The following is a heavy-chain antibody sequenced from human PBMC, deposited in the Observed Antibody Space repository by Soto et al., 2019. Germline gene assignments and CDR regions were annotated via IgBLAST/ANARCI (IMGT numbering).Heavy chain of an antibody. CDR2: ISGSGGST. CDR1: GFTFSSYV. J-gene: IGHJ5*02. V-gene: IGHV3-23*01. Sequence: PGGSLRLSCAASGFTFSSYVMSWVRQAPGKGLEWVSGISGSGGSTDYADSVKGRFTISRDNSKNTLYLQMNSLRAEDTAVYYCAKRVVGATISANNWFDPWGQGTLVTVSS. D-gene: IGHD5-12*01. CDR3: AKRVVGATISANNWFDP.